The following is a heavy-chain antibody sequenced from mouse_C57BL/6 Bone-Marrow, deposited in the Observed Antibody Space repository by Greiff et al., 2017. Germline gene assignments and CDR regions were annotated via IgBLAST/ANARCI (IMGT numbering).Heavy chain of an antibody. V-gene: IGHV5-6*01. D-gene: IGHD3-2*02. Sequence: EVQVVESGGDLVKPGGSLKLSCAASGFTFSSYGMSWVRQTPDKRLEWVATISSGGSYTYYPDSVKGRFTISRDNAKNTLYLQMGSLKSEDTAMYYCARRGQLRFRFAYWGQGTLVTVSA. J-gene: IGHJ3*01. CDR2: ISSGGSYT. CDR3: ARRGQLRFRFAY. CDR1: GFTFSSYG.